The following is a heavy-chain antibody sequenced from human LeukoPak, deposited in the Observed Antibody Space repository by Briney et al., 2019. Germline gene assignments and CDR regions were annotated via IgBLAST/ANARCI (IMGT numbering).Heavy chain of an antibody. V-gene: IGHV4-39*02. CDR2: IYYSGSP. CDR1: GGSITSSSYY. CDR3: AREAGYGDYGGWFDP. Sequence: SETLSLTCTVSGGSITSSSYYWGWIRQPPGKGLEWIVSIYYSGSPYYNPSLKSRVTMSVDTSNNQLSLKLSSVTAADTAVYYCAREAGYGDYGGWFDPWGQGTLVTVSS. J-gene: IGHJ5*02. D-gene: IGHD4-17*01.